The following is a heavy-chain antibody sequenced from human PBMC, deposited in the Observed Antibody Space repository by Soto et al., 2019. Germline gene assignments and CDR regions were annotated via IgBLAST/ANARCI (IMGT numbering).Heavy chain of an antibody. D-gene: IGHD6-6*01. J-gene: IGHJ5*02. CDR1: GYTFTGYY. CDR3: ARNPPPTRYPAARRGGWFDP. Sequence: QVQLVQSGAEVKKPGASVKVSCKASGYTFTGYYMHWVRQAPGQGLEWMGWINPNSGGTNYAQKVQGRVTMTRDTSISTAYMGLSRLRSDDTAVYYCARNPPPTRYPAARRGGWFDPWGQGTLVTVSS. V-gene: IGHV1-2*02. CDR2: INPNSGGT.